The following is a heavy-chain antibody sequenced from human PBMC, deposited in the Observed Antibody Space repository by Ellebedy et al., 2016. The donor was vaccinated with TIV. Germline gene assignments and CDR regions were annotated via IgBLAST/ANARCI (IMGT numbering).Heavy chain of an antibody. V-gene: IGHV3-23*01. CDR1: GFTFSSYA. Sequence: GESLKISCAASGFTFSSYAMSWVRQAPGKGLEWVSAISGSGDSPHYADSVKGRFTISSDTSKNTLYLKMNSLRAEETAVYYCAKDRFSSAWYGGYFDYWGQGTLVTVSS. CDR2: ISGSGDSP. J-gene: IGHJ4*02. CDR3: AKDRFSSAWYGGYFDY. D-gene: IGHD6-19*01.